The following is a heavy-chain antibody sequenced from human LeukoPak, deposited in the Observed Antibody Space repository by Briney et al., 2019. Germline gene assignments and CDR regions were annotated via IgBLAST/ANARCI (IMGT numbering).Heavy chain of an antibody. V-gene: IGHV4-59*01. D-gene: IGHD1-26*01. J-gene: IGHJ4*02. CDR3: ASSSGSDSGIDY. Sequence: VLIAYIYSSGSTNYNPSLKSRVTISVDMSKNQFSLKLSSVTAADTAVYYCASSSGSDSGIDYWGQGTLVTVSS. CDR2: IYSSGST.